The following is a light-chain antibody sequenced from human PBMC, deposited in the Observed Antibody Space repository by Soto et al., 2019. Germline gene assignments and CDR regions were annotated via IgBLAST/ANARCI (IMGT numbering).Light chain of an antibody. Sequence: EIVMTQSPATLSVSPGERATLSCRASQSVSSNLAWYQQKPVQAPRLLIYGASTRATGIPARFSGSGSGTAFTLTISSLQSADFAVYYCQQYNNWPPYTFGQGTKLEIK. CDR1: QSVSSN. CDR2: GAS. V-gene: IGKV3-15*01. J-gene: IGKJ2*01. CDR3: QQYNNWPPYT.